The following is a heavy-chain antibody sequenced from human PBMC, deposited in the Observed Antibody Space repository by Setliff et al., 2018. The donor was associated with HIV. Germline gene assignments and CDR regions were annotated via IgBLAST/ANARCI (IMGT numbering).Heavy chain of an antibody. CDR1: GFTFSTHG. V-gene: IGHV3-30*18. CDR3: ANNWNCAD. Sequence: GGSLRLSCAASGFTFSTHGMHWVRQAPGKGLEWVAIISYDGTSKHYADSVKGRFTISRDNSKNTLYLHMNNLRGDDTAVYYCANNWNCADWGPGTLVTVSS. D-gene: IGHD1-1*01. J-gene: IGHJ4*02. CDR2: ISYDGTSK.